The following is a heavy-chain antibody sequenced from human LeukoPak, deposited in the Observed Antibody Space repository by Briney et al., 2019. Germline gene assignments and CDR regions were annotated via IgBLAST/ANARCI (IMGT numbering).Heavy chain of an antibody. J-gene: IGHJ6*02. Sequence: GGSLRLSCAASGFTFSSYAMSWVRQAPGKGLEWVSAISGSGGSTYYADSVKGRFTISRDNSKDTLYLQMNSLRAEDTAVYYCAKVNPKLLNFNGMDVWGQGTTVTVSS. V-gene: IGHV3-23*01. CDR2: ISGSGGST. CDR1: GFTFSSYA. D-gene: IGHD1-14*01. CDR3: AKVNPKLLNFNGMDV.